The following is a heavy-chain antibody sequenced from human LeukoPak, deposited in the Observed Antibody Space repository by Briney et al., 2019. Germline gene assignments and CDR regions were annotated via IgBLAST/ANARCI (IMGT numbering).Heavy chain of an antibody. CDR1: GFTFSSYW. CDR2: INHNGNVN. Sequence: GVSLRLSCAASGFTFSSYWMNRARQAPGKGLEWVASINHNGNVNYYVDSVKGRFTISRDNAKNSLYLQVSNLRAEDTAVYFCARGGGLDVWGQGATVTVPS. D-gene: IGHD3-16*01. CDR3: ARGGGLDV. V-gene: IGHV3-7*03. J-gene: IGHJ6*02.